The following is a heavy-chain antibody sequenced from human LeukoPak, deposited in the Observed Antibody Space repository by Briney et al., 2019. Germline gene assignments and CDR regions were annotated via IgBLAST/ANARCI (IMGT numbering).Heavy chain of an antibody. Sequence: GGSLRLSCAACGFSFSNYNMNWVRQAPGKGLEWISYINSNSSTIYYADSVKGRFAISRDNTRNSLYLQMHSLRAEDSGLYYCARSDRDSDWFIDDYWGQGTLVTVSS. J-gene: IGHJ4*02. V-gene: IGHV3-48*04. CDR2: INSNSSTI. CDR1: GFSFSNYN. D-gene: IGHD3-9*01. CDR3: ARSDRDSDWFIDDY.